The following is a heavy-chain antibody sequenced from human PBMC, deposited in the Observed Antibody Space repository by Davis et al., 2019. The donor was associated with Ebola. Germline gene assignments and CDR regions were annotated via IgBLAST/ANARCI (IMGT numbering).Heavy chain of an antibody. D-gene: IGHD2/OR15-2a*01. J-gene: IGHJ3*02. Sequence: GESLKISCAASGFTFSSYSMNWVRQAPGKGLEWVSSISSSSSYIYYADSVKGRFTISRDNAKNSLYLQMNSLRAEDTAVYYCARPFLGLKDAFDIWGQGTMVTVSS. CDR2: ISSSSSYI. V-gene: IGHV3-21*01. CDR3: ARPFLGLKDAFDI. CDR1: GFTFSSYS.